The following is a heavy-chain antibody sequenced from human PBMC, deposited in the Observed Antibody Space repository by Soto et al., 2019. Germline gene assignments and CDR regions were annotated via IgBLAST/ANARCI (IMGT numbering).Heavy chain of an antibody. V-gene: IGHV3-23*01. D-gene: IGHD2-15*01. CDR2: VSIGGST. Sequence: GGSLRLSCAASGFTFSSYAMGWVGQGPGKGLEWVAVVSIGGSTHYADSVRGRSTISRDNSKNTLSLQMNSLTAEDTAVYFCAKRRGAGGHFDYWGQGALVTVSS. CDR3: AKRRGAGGHFDY. J-gene: IGHJ4*02. CDR1: GFTFSSYA.